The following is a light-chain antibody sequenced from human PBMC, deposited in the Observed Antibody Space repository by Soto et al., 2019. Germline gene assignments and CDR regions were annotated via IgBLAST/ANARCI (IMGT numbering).Light chain of an antibody. CDR2: GAS. Sequence: EIVLTQSPGTLSLSPGERATLSCRASQSVSNSYLAWYQQKPGQAPSLLIYGASSRATGIPDRFSGSGSGTDFTLAISRLEPEDFEVYYCQQYGSSPLTFGGGTKVEIK. CDR3: QQYGSSPLT. J-gene: IGKJ4*01. V-gene: IGKV3-20*01. CDR1: QSVSNSY.